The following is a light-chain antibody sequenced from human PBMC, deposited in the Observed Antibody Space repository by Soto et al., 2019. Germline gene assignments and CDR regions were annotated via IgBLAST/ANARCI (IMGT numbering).Light chain of an antibody. J-gene: IGKJ4*01. CDR1: QDIGTD. CDR2: EAS. CDR3: VQHYSYPLT. Sequence: DLQMTQSPSSLSASVADRVTITCRASQDIGTDLCWYQQKPGKAPERLIIEASVLQSGVPSRFSGSGSGTEFTLTVSSLQPEDVATYYCVQHYSYPLTFGGGTKVETK. V-gene: IGKV1-17*01.